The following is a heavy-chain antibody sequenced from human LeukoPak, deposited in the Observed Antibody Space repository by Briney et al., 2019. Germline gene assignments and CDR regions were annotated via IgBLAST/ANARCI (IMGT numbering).Heavy chain of an antibody. V-gene: IGHV1-2*02. CDR3: ATHPGIAVAGIDY. CDR1: GYTFTGYY. Sequence: ASVKVSCKASGYTFTGYYMHWVHQAPGQGLEWMGWINPNSGGTNYAQQFRGRVTMTRDTSISTAYMELSRLRSDDTAVYYCATHPGIAVAGIDYWGQGTLVTVSS. D-gene: IGHD6-19*01. CDR2: INPNSGGT. J-gene: IGHJ4*02.